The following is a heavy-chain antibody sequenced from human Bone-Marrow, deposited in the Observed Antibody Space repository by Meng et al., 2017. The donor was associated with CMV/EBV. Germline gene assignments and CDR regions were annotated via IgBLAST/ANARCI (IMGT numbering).Heavy chain of an antibody. CDR2: INPSGDTT. CDR3: ASERSGTGSFDS. J-gene: IGHJ4*02. V-gene: IGHV1-46*01. Sequence: ASVKVSCKASGYTFTSYYTHWVRQAPGQGLEWMGVINPSGDTTTYAQKFQGRVTMTRDTSTSTVYMELSSLRSEDSAVYHCASERSGTGSFDSWGQGTLVTVSS. D-gene: IGHD2-15*01. CDR1: GYTFTSYY.